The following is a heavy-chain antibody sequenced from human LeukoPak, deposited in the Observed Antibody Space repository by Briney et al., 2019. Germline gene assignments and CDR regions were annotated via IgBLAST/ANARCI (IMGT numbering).Heavy chain of an antibody. V-gene: IGHV1-69*05. D-gene: IGHD1-7*01. CDR1: GGTFSSYA. J-gene: IGHJ4*02. Sequence: SVKVSCKASGGTFSSYAISWVRQAPGQGLEWMGGIIPIFGTANCAQKFQGRVTITTDESTSTAYMELSSLRSEDTAVYYCARGQEGNWNYFATDYWGQGTLVTVSS. CDR3: ARGQEGNWNYFATDY. CDR2: IIPIFGTA.